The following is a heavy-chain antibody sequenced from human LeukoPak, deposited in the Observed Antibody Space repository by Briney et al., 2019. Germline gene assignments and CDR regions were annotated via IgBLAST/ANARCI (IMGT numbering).Heavy chain of an antibody. Sequence: PGGSLRLFCAASGFTVSSNYMSWVRQAPGKGLEWVSVIYSGGSTYYADSVKGRFTISRDNSKNTLYLQMNGLRAEDTAVYYCARVSYDSSGYYFDYWGQGTLVTVSS. CDR3: ARVSYDSSGYYFDY. CDR1: GFTVSSNY. CDR2: IYSGGST. V-gene: IGHV3-53*01. J-gene: IGHJ4*02. D-gene: IGHD3-22*01.